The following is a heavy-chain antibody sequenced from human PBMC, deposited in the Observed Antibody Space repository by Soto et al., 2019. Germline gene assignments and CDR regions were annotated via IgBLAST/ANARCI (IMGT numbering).Heavy chain of an antibody. CDR2: INGDYGNT. V-gene: IGHV1-18*01. D-gene: IGHD5-18*01. CDR1: GYTFYSHS. Sequence: QAQLVQSGAEVKKPGASVKVSCKASGYTFYSHSISWVRQAPGQGLEWMGRINGDYGNTQYAQKFRGRGTMTKDTSTTTVYMELTNLRSDDTAVYYCARCIQGDYYYGMDVWGQGTTVTVSS. J-gene: IGHJ6*02. CDR3: ARCIQGDYYYGMDV.